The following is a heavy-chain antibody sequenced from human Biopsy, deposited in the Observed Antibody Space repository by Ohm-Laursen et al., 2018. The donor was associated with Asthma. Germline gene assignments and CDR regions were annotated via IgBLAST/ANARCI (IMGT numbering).Heavy chain of an antibody. V-gene: IGHV4-30-2*01. D-gene: IGHD6-13*01. CDR3: ARITNDRIAAAGRYYYYGMDV. CDR2: INHSGST. Sequence: SQTLSLTCVVSGGSISSGGYSWSWIRQPPGKGLEWIGEINHSGSTNYNPSLKSRVTISVDTSKNQFSLKLSSVTAADTAVYYCARITNDRIAAAGRYYYYGMDVWGQGTTVTVSS. CDR1: GGSISSGGYS. J-gene: IGHJ6*02.